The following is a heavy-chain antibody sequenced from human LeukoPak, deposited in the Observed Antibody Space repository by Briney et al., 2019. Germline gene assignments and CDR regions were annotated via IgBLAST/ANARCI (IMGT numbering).Heavy chain of an antibody. Sequence: SDTLSLTCTVSGASINRDYWSSLRQTPGEGLEWIGYIHYTGSTNYNPSLKSRVTISLDTSKNQFSLKLSSVTAADTAVCYCARESNYHDSLGYNWFDPWGQGTLVTVSS. V-gene: IGHV4-59*01. J-gene: IGHJ5*02. D-gene: IGHD3-22*01. CDR3: ARESNYHDSLGYNWFDP. CDR2: IHYTGST. CDR1: GASINRDY.